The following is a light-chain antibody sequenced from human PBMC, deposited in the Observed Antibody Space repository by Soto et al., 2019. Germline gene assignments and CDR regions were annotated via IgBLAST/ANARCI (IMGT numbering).Light chain of an antibody. V-gene: IGKV3-11*01. CDR3: EQRSNWKGAT. CDR2: DAS. J-gene: IGKJ4*01. CDR1: QSVTRY. Sequence: EIVVTQSPATLSLSPGERATLSCRASQSVTRYLAWYQQKPGQAPRLLIYDASNRATGIPARFSGSGSGTDFTLTIRSLEPEDFAFYYCEQRSNWKGATCRGGTEVEIK.